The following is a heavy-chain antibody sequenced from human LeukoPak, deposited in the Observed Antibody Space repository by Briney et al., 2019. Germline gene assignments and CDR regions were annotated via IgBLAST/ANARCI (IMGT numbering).Heavy chain of an antibody. J-gene: IGHJ3*01. Sequence: ASVKVSCKASGYTFTNSYIHWVRQAPGQVLEWMGLINPDGGNSNYAQNFQGRVTLTRDTSTSTVYMELSSLRSEDTAIYYCARIRDGYNDAYDLWGQGTVVTVPS. D-gene: IGHD5-24*01. CDR3: ARIRDGYNDAYDL. CDR1: GYTFTNSY. CDR2: INPDGGNS. V-gene: IGHV1-46*01.